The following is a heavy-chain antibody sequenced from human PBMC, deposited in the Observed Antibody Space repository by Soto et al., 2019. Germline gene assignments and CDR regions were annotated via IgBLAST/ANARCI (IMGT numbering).Heavy chain of an antibody. CDR2: IYHSGST. CDR1: GGSISSSNW. D-gene: IGHD6-6*01. CDR3: ARHFIAARAYYGMDV. Sequence: PSEPLSLTCAVSGGSISSSNWWSWVRQPPGKGLEWIGEIYHSGSTNYNPSLKSRVTISVDKSKNQFSLKLSSVTAADTAVYYCARHFIAARAYYGMDVWGQGTTVTVSS. V-gene: IGHV4-4*02. J-gene: IGHJ6*02.